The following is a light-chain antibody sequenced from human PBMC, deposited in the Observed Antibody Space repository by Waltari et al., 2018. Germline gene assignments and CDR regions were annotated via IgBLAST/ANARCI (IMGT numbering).Light chain of an antibody. CDR3: QQYTEWPPLT. CDR2: GAS. V-gene: IGKV3-15*01. J-gene: IGKJ4*01. CDR1: QSVKDH. Sequence: EIVMTQSPATLSVSQGERVTLSCRASQSVKDHLAWYQQRPGQAPRLLIYGASTRATGIPARFSGSGFGTEFTLTIVSLQSEDFGVYYCQQYTEWPPLTFGGGTTVDIK.